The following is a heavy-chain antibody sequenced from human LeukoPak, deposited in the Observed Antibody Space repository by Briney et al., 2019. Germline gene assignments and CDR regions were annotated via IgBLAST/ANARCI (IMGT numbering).Heavy chain of an antibody. D-gene: IGHD4-11*01. CDR1: GFTFSSYG. J-gene: IGHJ1*01. V-gene: IGHV3-30*02. CDR3: AKGHMTTYFQK. Sequence: GGSLSLSRAASGFTFSSYGMHWVRQAPGKGLEWVALIQYDGNNKYYTDSVKGRFTISRDNSKNTLYLQMNSLRAEDTALYYCAKGHMTTYFQKWGQGTRVTVSS. CDR2: IQYDGNNK.